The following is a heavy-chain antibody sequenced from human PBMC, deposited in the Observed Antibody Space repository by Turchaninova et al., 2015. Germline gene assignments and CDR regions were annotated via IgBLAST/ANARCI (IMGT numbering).Heavy chain of an antibody. V-gene: IGHV3-48*03. CDR1: GSTFSIYE. D-gene: IGHD6-19*01. Sequence: EVQLVESGGGLVQPGGCLRLSCADSGSTFSIYEMNWVRQAPGKGLEWVSYISSSGSTIYYSDSVKGRFTISRDNAKNSLYLQMNSLRAEDTAVYYCARDSAVAAPLDYWGQGTLVTVSS. CDR3: ARDSAVAAPLDY. CDR2: ISSSGSTI. J-gene: IGHJ4*02.